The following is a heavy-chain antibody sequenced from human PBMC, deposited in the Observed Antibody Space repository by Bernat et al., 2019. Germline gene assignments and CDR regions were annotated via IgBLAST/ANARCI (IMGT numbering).Heavy chain of an antibody. J-gene: IGHJ3*02. CDR3: ARLPDIVLVPAAISDAFDI. Sequence: QVQLVQSGAEVKKPGSSVKVSCKASGGTFSSYAISWVRQAPGQGLEWMGGIIPIFGTANYAQKFQGRVTITADESTSTAYMELSSLRSEDTAVYYCARLPDIVLVPAAISDAFDIWGQGTMFTVSS. CDR2: IIPIFGTA. CDR1: GGTFSSYA. D-gene: IGHD2-2*01. V-gene: IGHV1-69*12.